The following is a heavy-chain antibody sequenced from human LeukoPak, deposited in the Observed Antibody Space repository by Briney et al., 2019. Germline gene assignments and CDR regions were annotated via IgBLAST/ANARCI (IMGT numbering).Heavy chain of an antibody. CDR3: AKRETVTSPMDV. J-gene: IGHJ6*03. CDR2: IRYDGSNK. CDR1: GFTFSSYG. V-gene: IGHV3-30*02. Sequence: AGGSLRLSCAASGFTFSSYGMHWVRQAPGKGVEWAAFIRYDGSNKYYADSVKGRFTISRDNSKNTLYLQMNSLRAEDTAVYYCAKRETVTSPMDVWGKGTTVTVSS. D-gene: IGHD4-11*01.